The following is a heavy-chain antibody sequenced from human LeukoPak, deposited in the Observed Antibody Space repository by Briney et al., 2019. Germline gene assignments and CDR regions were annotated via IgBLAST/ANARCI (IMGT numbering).Heavy chain of an antibody. V-gene: IGHV4-34*01. Sequence: SETLSLTCAVYGGSFSGYYWSWIRQPPGKGPEWIGEINHSGSTNYNPSLKSRVTISVDTSKNQFSLKLSSVTAAGTAVYYCARVGQRRRTVVEDYWGQGTLVTVSS. D-gene: IGHD4-23*01. CDR3: ARVGQRRRTVVEDY. CDR1: GGSFSGYY. CDR2: INHSGST. J-gene: IGHJ4*02.